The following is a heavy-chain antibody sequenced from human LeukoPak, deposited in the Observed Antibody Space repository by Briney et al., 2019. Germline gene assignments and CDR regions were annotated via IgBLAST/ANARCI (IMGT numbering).Heavy chain of an antibody. Sequence: ASVKVSCTTSGYTFTIYGISWVRQAPGQGLEWMGWISAYNGNTNYAQKFQGRVTMTTDTSTSTAYMELRSLRSDDTAVYYCARGGSGGVCNYWGQGTLVTVSS. CDR1: GYTFTIYG. D-gene: IGHD3-10*01. V-gene: IGHV1-18*01. J-gene: IGHJ4*02. CDR3: ARGGSGGVCNY. CDR2: ISAYNGNT.